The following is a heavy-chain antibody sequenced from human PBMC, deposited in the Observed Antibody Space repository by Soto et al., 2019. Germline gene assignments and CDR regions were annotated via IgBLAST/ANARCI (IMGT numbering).Heavy chain of an antibody. CDR1: GGSIVNVEDN. D-gene: IGHD1-1*01. V-gene: IGHV4-30-4*08. CDR3: ARARPHLHDTTGGIDS. CDR2: ITYSGNT. J-gene: IGHJ4*02. Sequence: SQIMSLTSTVSGGSIVNVEDNWTLIRKPPGKGLEYIGYITYSGNTFYKSSLKSRIKMSVDTSKNQFSLRLTSVTAADTAVYYCARARPHLHDTTGGIDSWGQGMLVTVSS.